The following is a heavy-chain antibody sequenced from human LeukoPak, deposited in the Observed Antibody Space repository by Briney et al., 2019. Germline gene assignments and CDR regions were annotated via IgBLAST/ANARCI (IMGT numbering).Heavy chain of an antibody. Sequence: PSETLSLTCVVSGDSISSAAYSWSWIRQPPGKGLEWIVYIFHTGSTFYNPSLKSRVTISVDNSKNQFSLRLTSVTAADTAVYYCARELRFANAPGSWLDPWGQGTLVTVSS. D-gene: IGHD3-10*01. CDR2: IFHTGST. J-gene: IGHJ5*02. CDR3: ARELRFANAPGSWLDP. V-gene: IGHV4-30-2*01. CDR1: GDSISSAAYS.